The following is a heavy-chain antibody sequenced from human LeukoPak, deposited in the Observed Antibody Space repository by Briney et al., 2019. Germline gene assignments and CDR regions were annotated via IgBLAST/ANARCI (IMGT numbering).Heavy chain of an antibody. CDR3: ARVLGKHRLRATIFGVVTYFDY. D-gene: IGHD3-3*01. V-gene: IGHV1-8*01. CDR1: GYAFTSYD. Sequence: GASVKVSCKASGYAFTSYDINWVRQATGQGLEWMGWMNPNSGNTGYAQKFQGRVTMTRNTSISTAYMELSSLRSEDTAVYYCARVLGKHRLRATIFGVVTYFDYWGQGTLVTVSS. CDR2: MNPNSGNT. J-gene: IGHJ4*02.